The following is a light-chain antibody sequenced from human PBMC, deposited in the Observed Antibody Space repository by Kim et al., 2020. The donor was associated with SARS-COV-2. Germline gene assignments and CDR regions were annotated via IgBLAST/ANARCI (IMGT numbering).Light chain of an antibody. CDR3: QQRSNWPRT. Sequence: EIVLTQSPATLSLSPGERATLSCRASQSVSSYLAWYQQKPGQAPRLLIYDASNRATGIPARFSGSGSGTDFTLTISSLEPEDFAVYYCQQRSNWPRTFGQGPSWRS. J-gene: IGKJ2*01. CDR1: QSVSSY. CDR2: DAS. V-gene: IGKV3-11*01.